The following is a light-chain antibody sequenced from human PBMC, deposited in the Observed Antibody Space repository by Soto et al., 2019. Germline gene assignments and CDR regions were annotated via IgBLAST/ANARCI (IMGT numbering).Light chain of an antibody. V-gene: IGKV3-20*01. Sequence: EIVLTQSPGTLSLSPWERTTLSCRASQSVSGSYLAWYQQKPGQAPRLLIYGASSRATGIPDRFSGSGSGTDFTLTISRLEPEDFAVYYCQQFHRWPVTFGGGTKVDIK. CDR1: QSVSGSY. CDR2: GAS. CDR3: QQFHRWPVT. J-gene: IGKJ4*01.